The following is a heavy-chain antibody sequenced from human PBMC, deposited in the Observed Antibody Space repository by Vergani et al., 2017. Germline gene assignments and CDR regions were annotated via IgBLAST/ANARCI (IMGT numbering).Heavy chain of an antibody. J-gene: IGHJ6*03. CDR1: GGSFTSYH. CDR3: ARVNTETNGHLYYYYYMDV. CDR2: IDHTGRP. V-gene: IGHV4-34*01. D-gene: IGHD4-11*01. Sequence: QVQLQQWGGGLLKPSETLSLTCVVNGGSFTSYHWTWIRQSPGEGLEWVGDIDHTGRPDYNPSLKSRLTMSVDKSRNQFSLMLNSLTATDTAIYFCARVNTETNGHLYYYYYMDVWGQGTAVTVS.